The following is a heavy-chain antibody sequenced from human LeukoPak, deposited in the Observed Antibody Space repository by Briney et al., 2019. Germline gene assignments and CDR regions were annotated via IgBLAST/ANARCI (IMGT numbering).Heavy chain of an antibody. CDR1: GYTFTSYD. V-gene: IGHV1-8*01. CDR2: MNPNSGNT. CDR3: ARTELLLYYYYMDV. D-gene: IGHD1-7*01. J-gene: IGHJ6*03. Sequence: ASVKVSCKASGYTFTSYDINWVRQATGQGLEWMGWMNPNSGNTGYAQKFQGRVTMTRNTSISTAYMELSSLRSEDTAVYYCARTELLLYYYYMDVRGKGTTVTVSS.